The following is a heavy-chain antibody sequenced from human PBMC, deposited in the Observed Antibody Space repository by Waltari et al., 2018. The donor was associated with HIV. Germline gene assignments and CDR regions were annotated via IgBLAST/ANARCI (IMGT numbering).Heavy chain of an antibody. Sequence: EVHLVESGGGLVKPGGSLRVSCTVSGFTSINPWMTWVRQAPGKGLEWLGRIKSKNDGGTIDYAAPVKDRFTILRDDSKHTLYLEMSSLKIEDTGIYYCVTDAVAVPLDTAYWGQGTLVTVSS. CDR1: GFTSINPW. CDR2: IKSKNDGGTI. V-gene: IGHV3-15*01. D-gene: IGHD2-21*01. J-gene: IGHJ4*02. CDR3: VTDAVAVPLDTAY.